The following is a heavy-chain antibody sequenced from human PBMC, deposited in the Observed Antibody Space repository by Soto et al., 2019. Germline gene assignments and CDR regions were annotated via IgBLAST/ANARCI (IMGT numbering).Heavy chain of an antibody. CDR2: IWYDGSNK. V-gene: IGHV3-33*01. CDR3: ERESYGYDY. D-gene: IGHD5-18*01. Sequence: PGRSLRLSCAASVFTFSNYAMHWVRQAPGKGLEWVAVIWYDGSNKYYADSVKVRFTISRDNSKNTLYLQMNSLRAEEKDVYYCERESYGYDYWGQGTLVTVTS. CDR1: VFTFSNYA. J-gene: IGHJ4*02.